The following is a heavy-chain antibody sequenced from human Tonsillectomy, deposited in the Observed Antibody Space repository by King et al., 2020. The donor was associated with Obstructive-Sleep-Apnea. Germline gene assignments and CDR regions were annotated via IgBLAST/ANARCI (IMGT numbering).Heavy chain of an antibody. J-gene: IGHJ4*02. D-gene: IGHD3-16*01. CDR1: GVSIRSSSYY. Sequence: QLQESGPGLVKPSETLSLTCTVSGVSIRSSSYYWGWIRQPPGKGLEWIGSIYYSGNTYYNPSLKSRVTISVDTSKNQFSLNLSSGTAADTAVYYCARGWGSFDYWGQGTLVTVSS. CDR3: ARGWGSFDY. V-gene: IGHV4-39*07. CDR2: IYYSGNT.